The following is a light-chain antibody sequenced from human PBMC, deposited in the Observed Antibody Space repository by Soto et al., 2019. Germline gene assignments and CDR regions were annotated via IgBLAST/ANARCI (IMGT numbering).Light chain of an antibody. V-gene: IGKV3-15*01. Sequence: EIVMTQSPATLPVSPGERATLSCRASQSVSSDLAWYQQKPGQSPRLLIYRTSTRATGIPARFSGSGSGTEFTLTISSMQSEDFAVYYCQQYYNWLTFGGGTKVDIK. CDR3: QQYYNWLT. CDR2: RTS. CDR1: QSVSSD. J-gene: IGKJ4*01.